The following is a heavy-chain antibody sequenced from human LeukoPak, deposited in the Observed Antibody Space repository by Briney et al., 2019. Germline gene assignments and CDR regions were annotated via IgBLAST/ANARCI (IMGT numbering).Heavy chain of an antibody. CDR2: ISWNSGSI. D-gene: IGHD1-26*01. Sequence: PGGSLRLSCAASGFTFDDYAMHWVRQAPGKGLEWVSGISWNSGSIGYADSVKGRFTISRDNAKNSLYLQMNSLRAEDMALYYCAKDLGRASEYFQHWGQGTLVTVSS. CDR1: GFTFDDYA. V-gene: IGHV3-9*03. J-gene: IGHJ1*01. CDR3: AKDLGRASEYFQH.